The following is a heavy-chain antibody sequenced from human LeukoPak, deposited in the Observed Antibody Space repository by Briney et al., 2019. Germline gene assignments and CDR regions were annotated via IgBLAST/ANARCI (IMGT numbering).Heavy chain of an antibody. CDR1: GFTFSTYC. Sequence: GGSLRLSCAASGFTFSTYCMSWVRQAPGKGLEWVSSISGSSTYLFYADSGKGRFTISRDNAKNSLYLQMNSLRVEDTAVYYCARVKGTERDYWGQGTLVTVSS. J-gene: IGHJ4*02. D-gene: IGHD3/OR15-3a*01. CDR3: ARVKGTERDY. V-gene: IGHV3-21*01. CDR2: ISGSSTYL.